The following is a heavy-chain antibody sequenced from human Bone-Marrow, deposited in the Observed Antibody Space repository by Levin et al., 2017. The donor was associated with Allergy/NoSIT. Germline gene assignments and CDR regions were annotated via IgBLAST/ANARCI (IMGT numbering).Heavy chain of an antibody. V-gene: IGHV4-30-4*01. CDR3: GREALNDSWFDP. CDR1: GGSISSGDYY. Sequence: MSSETLSLTCTVSGGSISSGDYYWSWVRQSPGKGLEWIGYIYYSGATSYSPSLKSRVFISVDRSKNHFSLKLSSVTAADTAVYYCGREALNDSWFDPWGQGILVTVSS. CDR2: IYYSGAT. J-gene: IGHJ5*02.